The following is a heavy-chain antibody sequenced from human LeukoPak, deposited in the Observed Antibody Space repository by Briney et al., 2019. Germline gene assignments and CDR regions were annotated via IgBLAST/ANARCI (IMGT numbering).Heavy chain of an antibody. V-gene: IGHV1-18*01. D-gene: IGHD6-6*01. CDR2: ISAYNGNT. J-gene: IGHJ4*02. CDR3: ARQLASFEYSSSPRFDY. CDR1: GYTFTSYG. Sequence: ASVKVSCKASGYTFTSYGISWVRQAPGQGLEWMGWISAYNGNTNYAQKLQGRVTMTTDTSTSTAYMELRSLRSDDTAVYYCARQLASFEYSSSPRFDYWGQGTLVTVSS.